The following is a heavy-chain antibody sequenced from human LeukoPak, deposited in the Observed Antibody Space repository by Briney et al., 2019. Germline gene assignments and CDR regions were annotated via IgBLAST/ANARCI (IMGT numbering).Heavy chain of an antibody. J-gene: IGHJ4*02. V-gene: IGHV3-33*01. CDR1: GFTFSSYG. CDR3: ARAPFYGSGSSDHYFDY. D-gene: IGHD3-10*01. Sequence: GGSLRLSCAASGFTFSSYGMHWVRQAPGKGLEWVAVIWYDGSNKYYADSVKGRFTISRGNSKNTLYLQMNSLRAEDTAVYYCARAPFYGSGSSDHYFDYWGQGTLVTVSS. CDR2: IWYDGSNK.